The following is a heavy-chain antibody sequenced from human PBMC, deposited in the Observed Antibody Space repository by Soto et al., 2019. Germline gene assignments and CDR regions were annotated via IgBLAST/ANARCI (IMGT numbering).Heavy chain of an antibody. V-gene: IGHV3-11*01. Sequence: PGGSLRLSCAASGFSFNVYYMTWIRQAPGSGLEWVASISILGDSTYYADSVKGRFTISRDNVKNSLYLQMATLRAEDTAVYYCARDRAGTRTFPHNTVNLWGQGTTVAVAS. J-gene: IGHJ3*01. D-gene: IGHD6-19*01. CDR2: ISILGDST. CDR1: GFSFNVYY. CDR3: ARDRAGTRTFPHNTVNL.